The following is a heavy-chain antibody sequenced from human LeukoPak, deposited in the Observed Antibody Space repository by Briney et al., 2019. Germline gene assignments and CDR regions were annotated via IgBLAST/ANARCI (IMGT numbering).Heavy chain of an antibody. Sequence: ASVKASCKASGYTFTNYGISWVRQAPGQGLEWMGWISPYNGNTNYAQKLQGRVTMTTDTSTSTAYMELRSLRSDDTAVYYCASYADTSMVFDYWGQGTLVTVSS. D-gene: IGHD5-18*01. V-gene: IGHV1-18*01. CDR2: ISPYNGNT. CDR3: ASYADTSMVFDY. J-gene: IGHJ4*02. CDR1: GYTFTNYG.